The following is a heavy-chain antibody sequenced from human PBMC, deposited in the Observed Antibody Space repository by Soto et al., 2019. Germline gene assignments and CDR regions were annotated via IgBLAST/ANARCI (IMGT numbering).Heavy chain of an antibody. CDR2: IKRSSSYI. CDR1: GFPFSSHW. D-gene: IGHD3-10*01. Sequence: GGSLRLSCAAAGFPFSSHWRSWVRQAPGKGLEWVSYIKRSSSYIYYADSVKGRFTISRDNAKNSLYLQMNSLRAEDTAVYYCARIQYGSGSYYHDAFDIWGQGTMVTVSS. V-gene: IGHV3-21*01. CDR3: ARIQYGSGSYYHDAFDI. J-gene: IGHJ3*02.